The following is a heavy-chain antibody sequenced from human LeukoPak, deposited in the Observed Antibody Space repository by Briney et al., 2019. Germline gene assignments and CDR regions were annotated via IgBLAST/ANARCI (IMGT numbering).Heavy chain of an antibody. CDR1: GYTFTSYT. V-gene: IGHV1-69*02. CDR3: AAATNQYCSGGSCYGSLDY. D-gene: IGHD2-15*01. CDR2: IIPILGIA. J-gene: IGHJ4*02. Sequence: SVKVSCKASGYTFTSYTISWVRQAPGQGLEWMGRIIPILGIANYAQKFQGRVTITVDKSTSTAYMELSSLRSEDTAVYYCAAATNQYCSGGSCYGSLDYWGQGTLVTVSS.